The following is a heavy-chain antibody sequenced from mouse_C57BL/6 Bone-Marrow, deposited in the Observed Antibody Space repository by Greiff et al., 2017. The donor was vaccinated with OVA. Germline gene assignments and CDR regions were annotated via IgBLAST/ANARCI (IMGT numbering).Heavy chain of an antibody. Sequence: EVKLVESGGGLVKPGGSLKLSCAASGFTFSSYAMSWVRQTPEKRLEWVATLSDGGSYTYYPDNVKGRFTISRDNAKNNLYLQMSHLKSEDTAMYYCARDSLFYYYGPMDYWGQGTSVTVSS. V-gene: IGHV5-4*01. D-gene: IGHD1-1*01. CDR2: LSDGGSYT. J-gene: IGHJ4*01. CDR3: ARDSLFYYYGPMDY. CDR1: GFTFSSYA.